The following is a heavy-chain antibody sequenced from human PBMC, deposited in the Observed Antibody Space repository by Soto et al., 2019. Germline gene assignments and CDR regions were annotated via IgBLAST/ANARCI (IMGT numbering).Heavy chain of an antibody. V-gene: IGHV5-10-1*01. CDR3: ARQIISSTSCPACYYYYGMDV. CDR2: IDPSDSYT. Sequence: PGESLKISCKGSGYSFTSYWISWVRQMPGKGLEWMGRIDPSDSYTNYSPSFQGHVTISADKSISTAYLQWSSLKASDTAMYYCARQIISSTSCPACYYYYGMDVWGQGTTVTAP. D-gene: IGHD2-2*01. J-gene: IGHJ6*02. CDR1: GYSFTSYW.